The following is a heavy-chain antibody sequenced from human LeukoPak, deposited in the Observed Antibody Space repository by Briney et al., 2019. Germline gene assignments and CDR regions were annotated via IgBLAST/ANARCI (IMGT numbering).Heavy chain of an antibody. V-gene: IGHV1-18*01. CDR3: ARVLNCYDSSGYYQKIDYYYYGMDV. CDR1: GGTFSSYA. J-gene: IGHJ6*02. D-gene: IGHD3-22*01. Sequence: ASVKVSCKASGGTFSSYAISWVRQAPGQGLEWMGWISAYNGNTNYAQKLQGRVTMTTDTSTSTAYMELRSLRSDDTAVYYCARVLNCYDSSGYYQKIDYYYYGMDVWGQGTTVTVSS. CDR2: ISAYNGNT.